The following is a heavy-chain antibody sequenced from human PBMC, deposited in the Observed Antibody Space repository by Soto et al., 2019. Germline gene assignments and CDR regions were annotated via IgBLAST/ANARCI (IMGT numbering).Heavy chain of an antibody. D-gene: IGHD4-4*01. CDR3: ARDKATVTSNYYYYGMDV. J-gene: IGHJ6*02. Sequence: EVQLVESGGGLVKPGGSLRLSCAASGFTFSRYSMNWVRQAPGKGLEWVSSISSSSSYIYYADSVKGRFTISRDNAKNSLYLQMNSLRAEDTAVYYCARDKATVTSNYYYYGMDVWGQGTTVTVSS. CDR2: ISSSSSYI. V-gene: IGHV3-21*01. CDR1: GFTFSRYS.